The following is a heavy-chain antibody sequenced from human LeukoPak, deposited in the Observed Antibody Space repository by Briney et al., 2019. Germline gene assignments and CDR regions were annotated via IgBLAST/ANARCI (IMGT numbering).Heavy chain of an antibody. CDR1: GFTFSSYG. Sequence: PGRSLRLSCAASGFTFSSYGMHWVRQAPGKGLEWVAVISYDGSNKYYADSVKGRFTISRDNSKNTLYLQMNRLRAEDTAVYYCAKGVAIAARRGPPQHWGQGTLVTVSS. J-gene: IGHJ1*01. CDR3: AKGVAIAARRGPPQH. CDR2: ISYDGSNK. V-gene: IGHV3-30*18. D-gene: IGHD6-6*01.